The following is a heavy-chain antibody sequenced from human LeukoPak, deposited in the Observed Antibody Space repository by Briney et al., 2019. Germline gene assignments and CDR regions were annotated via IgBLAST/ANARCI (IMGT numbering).Heavy chain of an antibody. J-gene: IGHJ5*02. V-gene: IGHV3-23*01. D-gene: IGHD1-26*01. CDR3: AKKLVMGPTGGFDP. CDR1: GFTFISYT. CDR2: ITGSGGST. Sequence: GESLRLSCAASGFTFISYTMGWVRQVPGKGLEWLSTITGSGGSTSYADSVKGRFTISRDNSRSTLFLQMNSLRAEDTAVYYCAKKLVMGPTGGFDPWGQGTLVTVSS.